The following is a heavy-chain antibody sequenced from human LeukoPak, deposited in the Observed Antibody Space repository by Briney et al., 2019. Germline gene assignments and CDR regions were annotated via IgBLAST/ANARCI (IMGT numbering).Heavy chain of an antibody. V-gene: IGHV3-66*04. CDR1: GFTVSSNY. CDR3: VRLGSGWSFDY. CDR2: IYSGGST. D-gene: IGHD6-19*01. J-gene: IGHJ4*02. Sequence: GGSLRLSCAASGFTVSSNYMSWVRQAPGKGLEWVSIIYSGGSTYYADSVKGRFTISRDNSKSTLFLQMNSLRGEDTAVYYCVRLGSGWSFDYWGQGTLVTVSS.